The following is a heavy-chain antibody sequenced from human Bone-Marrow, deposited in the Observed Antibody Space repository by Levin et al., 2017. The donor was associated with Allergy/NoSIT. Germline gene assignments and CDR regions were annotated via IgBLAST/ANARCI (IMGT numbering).Heavy chain of an antibody. V-gene: IGHV3-74*01. J-gene: IGHJ6*02. CDR2: INSDGSST. Sequence: GGSLRLSCAASGFTFSSYWMHWVRQAPGKGLVWVSRINSDGSSTSYADSVKGRFTISRDNAKNTLYLQMNSLRAEDTAVYYCARVATGTYGMDVWGQGTTVTVSS. CDR3: ARVATGTYGMDV. D-gene: IGHD1-1*01. CDR1: GFTFSSYW.